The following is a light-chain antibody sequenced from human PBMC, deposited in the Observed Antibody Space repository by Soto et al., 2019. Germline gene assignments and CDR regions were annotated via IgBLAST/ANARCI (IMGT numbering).Light chain of an antibody. V-gene: IGLV2-11*01. J-gene: IGLJ1*01. Sequence: QSALTQPRSVSGSPGQSVTISCTGTSSDVGGYNYVSWYQQHPGKAPKLMIYDVSKRPSGVPDRFSGSKSGNTASLTISGLQAEDEADYYCCSYEGSYNWVFGTGTKVTVL. CDR3: CSYEGSYNWV. CDR1: SSDVGGYNY. CDR2: DVS.